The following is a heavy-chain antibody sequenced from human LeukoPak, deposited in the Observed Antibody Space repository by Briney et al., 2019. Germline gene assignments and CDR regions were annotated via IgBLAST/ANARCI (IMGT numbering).Heavy chain of an antibody. D-gene: IGHD2-2*01. Sequence: GGSLRLSCAASGFTFSNYRILWVRQAPGKGLVWVSRINTDGRSTTHADSVKGRFTISRDNAKNTLYLQMNSLRAEDTAVYYCARGIAIIPAGVADCWGQGTLVTVSS. CDR2: INTDGRST. V-gene: IGHV3-74*03. J-gene: IGHJ4*02. CDR1: GFTFSNYR. CDR3: ARGIAIIPAGVADC.